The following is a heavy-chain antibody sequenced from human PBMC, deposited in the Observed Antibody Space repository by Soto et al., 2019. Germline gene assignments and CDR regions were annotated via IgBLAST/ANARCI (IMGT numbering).Heavy chain of an antibody. CDR3: ARGVLH. CDR1: GGSISSGGYY. J-gene: IGHJ4*01. CDR2: ISYSGST. V-gene: IGHV4-31*03. Sequence: QVQLQESGPGLVQPSQTLSLTCTVSGGSISSGGYYWSWIRQHPGTGLEWIGHISYSGSTYYNSSLKSRVTISVDTSRDPFAVIVNYLTAADTDVYYCARGVLHWGQGTLVTVSS.